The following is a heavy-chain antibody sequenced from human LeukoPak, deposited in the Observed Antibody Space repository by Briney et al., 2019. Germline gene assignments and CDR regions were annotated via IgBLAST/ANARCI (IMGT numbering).Heavy chain of an antibody. CDR1: GFTFSGYY. CDR3: ARDHGAHYYYYYYMDV. V-gene: IGHV3-11*04. J-gene: IGHJ6*03. Sequence: GGSLRLSCAASGFTFSGYYMSWIRQAPGKGLEWASYISSSGSTIYYADSVKGRFTISRDNAKNSLYLQMNSLRAEDTAVYYCARDHGAHYYYYYYMDVWGKGTTVTVSS. D-gene: IGHD3-10*01. CDR2: ISSSGSTI.